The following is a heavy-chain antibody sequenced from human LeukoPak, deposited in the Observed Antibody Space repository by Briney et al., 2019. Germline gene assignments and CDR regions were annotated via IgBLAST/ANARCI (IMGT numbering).Heavy chain of an antibody. V-gene: IGHV3-30*04. Sequence: GGSLRLSCAASGFTFSSYAMHWVRQAPGKGLEWVAVISYDGSNKYYADSVKGRFTISRDNSKNTLYLQMNSLRAGDTAVYYCARDIAAAGIPSDYWGQGTLVTVSS. CDR2: ISYDGSNK. CDR3: ARDIAAAGIPSDY. J-gene: IGHJ4*02. D-gene: IGHD6-13*01. CDR1: GFTFSSYA.